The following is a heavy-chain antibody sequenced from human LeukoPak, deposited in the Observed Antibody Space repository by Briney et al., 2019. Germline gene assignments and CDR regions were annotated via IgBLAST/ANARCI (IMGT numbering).Heavy chain of an antibody. Sequence: PSETLSLTCGVSGGSFTKYYWSWIRQPPGKGLEWIGEINRSGSTNYNPSLKSRVTISVDTSKNQFSLKLSSVTAADTAVYYCARAYYDFWSGPYFRHWGQGTLVTVSS. CDR2: INRSGST. CDR1: GGSFTKYY. V-gene: IGHV4-34*01. J-gene: IGHJ1*01. CDR3: ARAYYDFWSGPYFRH. D-gene: IGHD3-3*01.